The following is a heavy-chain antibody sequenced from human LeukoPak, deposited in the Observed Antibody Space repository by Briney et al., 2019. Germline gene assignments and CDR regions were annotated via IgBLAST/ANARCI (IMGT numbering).Heavy chain of an antibody. CDR1: GGTFSSYA. CDR3: ARGPRPYDFWSGPLDY. J-gene: IGHJ4*02. CDR2: IIPIFGTA. V-gene: IGHV1-69*01. D-gene: IGHD3-3*01. Sequence: KISCKASGGTFSSYAISWVRQAPGQGLEWMGGIIPIFGTANYAQKFQGRVTITADESTSTAYMELSSLRSEDTAVYYCARGPRPYDFWSGPLDYWGQGTLVTVSS.